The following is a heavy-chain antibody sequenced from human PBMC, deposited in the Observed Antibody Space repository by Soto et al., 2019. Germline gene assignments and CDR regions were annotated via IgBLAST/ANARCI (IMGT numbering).Heavy chain of an antibody. V-gene: IGHV1-46*01. J-gene: IGHJ4*02. D-gene: IGHD2-8*01. CDR3: ARPPFPGCINAVCYPFDY. CDR2: INPSGGST. CDR1: GYTFTDYY. Sequence: QVQLVQSGAEVKKPGASVKVSCKASGYTFTDYYIHWVRQAPGQGLEWMGMINPSGGSTDYAQKFRGRVTMTRDTSTGTVYMELSILRSEDTAVYYCARPPFPGCINAVCYPFDYWGQGTLVTVSS.